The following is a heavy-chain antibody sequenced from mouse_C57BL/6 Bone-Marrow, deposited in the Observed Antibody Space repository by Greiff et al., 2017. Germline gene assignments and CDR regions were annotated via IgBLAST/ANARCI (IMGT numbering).Heavy chain of an antibody. D-gene: IGHD2-1*01. Sequence: QVTLKVSGPGILQPSQTLSLTCSFSGFSLSTFGMGVGWIRQPSGKGLEWLAHIWWDDDKYYNPALKSRLTIPKDTSKNQVFLKIANVDTADTATYYCARMAIYYGILYAMDYWGQGTSVTVSS. V-gene: IGHV8-8*01. J-gene: IGHJ4*01. CDR1: GFSLSTFGMG. CDR2: IWWDDDK. CDR3: ARMAIYYGILYAMDY.